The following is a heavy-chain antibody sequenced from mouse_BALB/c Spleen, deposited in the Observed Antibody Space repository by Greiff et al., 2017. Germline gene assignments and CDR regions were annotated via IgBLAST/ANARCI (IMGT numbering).Heavy chain of an antibody. J-gene: IGHJ2*01. Sequence: VQLQQSGAELVKPGASVKLSCKASGYTFTSYWMHWVKQRPGQGLEWIGEINPSNGRTNYNEKFKSKATLTVDKSSSTAYMQLSSLTSEDSAVYYCARADYLYYFDYWGQGTTLTVSS. D-gene: IGHD2-4*01. V-gene: IGHV1S81*02. CDR2: INPSNGRT. CDR3: ARADYLYYFDY. CDR1: GYTFTSYW.